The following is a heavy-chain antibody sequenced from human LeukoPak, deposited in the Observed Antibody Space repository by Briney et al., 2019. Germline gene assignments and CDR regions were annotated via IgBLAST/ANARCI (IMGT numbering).Heavy chain of an antibody. D-gene: IGHD3-16*01. CDR2: IYYSGST. J-gene: IGHJ4*02. V-gene: IGHV4-39*07. CDR1: GGSISSSSYY. Sequence: SETLSLTCTVSGGSISSSSYYWGWIRQPPGKGLEWIGSIYYSGSTYYNPSLKSRVTISVDTSKNQFSLKLSSVTAADTAVYYCARDFVPGYDYVWGSYSLGPPYYFDYWGQGTLVTVSS. CDR3: ARDFVPGYDYVWGSYSLGPPYYFDY.